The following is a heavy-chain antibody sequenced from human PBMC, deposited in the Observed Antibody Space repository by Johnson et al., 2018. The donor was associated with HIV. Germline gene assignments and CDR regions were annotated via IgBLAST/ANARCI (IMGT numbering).Heavy chain of an antibody. Sequence: QVQLVESGGGLVKPGGSLRLSCAASGFSFNSSAMHWVRQAPGKGLEWVAVLSYAGTNEYYTDSVKGRFTISRDNSKNTLYLQMNSLRADDTALYYCARGLAYCGGDCSNAFDIWGQGTMVTVSS. J-gene: IGHJ3*02. CDR3: ARGLAYCGGDCSNAFDI. CDR1: GFSFNSSA. D-gene: IGHD2-21*02. V-gene: IGHV3-30*04. CDR2: LSYAGTNE.